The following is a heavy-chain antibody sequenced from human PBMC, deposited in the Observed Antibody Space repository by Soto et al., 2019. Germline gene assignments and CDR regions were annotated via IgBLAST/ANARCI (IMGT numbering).Heavy chain of an antibody. D-gene: IGHD2-21*02. J-gene: IGHJ4*02. CDR3: ARGTYCGSDCYWTLDY. CDR2: FYYGETT. V-gene: IGHV4-59*01. CDR1: VASISDYF. Sequence: SETLSLTCTVAVASISDYFWTWIRQPPGKGLEWIGYFYYGETTNKKSSLNSRFTVSVDTSKSQFSLKVTSVTTADTAVYYCARGTYCGSDCYWTLDYWGQGKMVTVSS.